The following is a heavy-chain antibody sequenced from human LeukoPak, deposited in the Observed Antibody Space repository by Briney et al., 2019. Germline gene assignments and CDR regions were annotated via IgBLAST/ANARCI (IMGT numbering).Heavy chain of an antibody. V-gene: IGHV4-34*01. CDR3: ARAITVTPDY. CDR2: INHTGST. CDR1: GGSFSGYY. Sequence: SENLSLTCAVYGGSFSGYYWTWIRQPPGKGLEWIGEINHTGSTNYNPSLKSRVTISVDTSKNQFSLKLSSVTAADTAVYYCARAITVTPDYWGQGTLVTVSS. J-gene: IGHJ4*02. D-gene: IGHD4-17*01.